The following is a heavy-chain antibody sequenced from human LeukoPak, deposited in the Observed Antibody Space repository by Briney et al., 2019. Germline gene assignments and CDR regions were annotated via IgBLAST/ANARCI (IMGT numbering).Heavy chain of an antibody. CDR1: GFTFSTYA. V-gene: IGHV3-30-3*01. J-gene: IGHJ4*02. Sequence: GGSLRLSCAASGFTFSTYAMHWVRQAPGKGLEWVAVIPYDGGNKYYADSVKGRFTISRDNSKNTLYLQMNSLRAEDTAVYSRARDLYGYSYGYLGYWGQGTLVTVSS. CDR3: ARDLYGYSYGYLGY. D-gene: IGHD5-18*01. CDR2: IPYDGGNK.